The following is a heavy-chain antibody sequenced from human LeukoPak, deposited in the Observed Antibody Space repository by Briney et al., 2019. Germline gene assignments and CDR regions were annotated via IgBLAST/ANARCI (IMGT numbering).Heavy chain of an antibody. D-gene: IGHD2-15*01. CDR2: ISYDGSNK. V-gene: IGHV3-30*03. CDR1: GVTFSSYG. Sequence: PGRSLRLSCAASGVTFSSYGMHWVRQAPGKGLEWGAVISYDGSNKYYADSVKVRSITSREYSKNTLYLQMTSLRAEATAVYYCGSSGDRGCSGGSCYYLGYWGQGTLVTVSS. J-gene: IGHJ4*02. CDR3: GSSGDRGCSGGSCYYLGY.